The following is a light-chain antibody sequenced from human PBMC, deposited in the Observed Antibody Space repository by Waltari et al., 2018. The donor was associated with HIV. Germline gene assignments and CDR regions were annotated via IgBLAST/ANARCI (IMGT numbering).Light chain of an antibody. CDR1: HSVTNF. V-gene: IGKV3-11*01. CDR3: QQRSNWPS. J-gene: IGKJ2*03. CDR2: AAS. Sequence: EIVLTQSPGTLSLYPGERATLSCRASHSVTNFLAWYQQKPGQAPRLLICAASTRSAGIPARFSGSGSGTDFPLTISILEPEDFAVYYCQQRSNWPSFGQGTRLDI.